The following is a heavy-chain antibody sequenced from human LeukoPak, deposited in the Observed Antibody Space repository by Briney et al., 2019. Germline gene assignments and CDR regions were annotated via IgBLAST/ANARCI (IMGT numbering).Heavy chain of an antibody. CDR2: IYPGDSDT. J-gene: IGHJ6*02. CDR3: ARSTADYYYYYGMDV. D-gene: IGHD5-18*01. CDR1: GYSFANFW. Sequence: GESLKISCKGSGYSFANFWIGWVRQMPGKGLEWMGIIYPGDSDTRYSPSFQGQVTISADKSISTAYLQWSSLKASDTAMYYCARSTADYYYYYGMDVWGQGTTVTVSS. V-gene: IGHV5-51*01.